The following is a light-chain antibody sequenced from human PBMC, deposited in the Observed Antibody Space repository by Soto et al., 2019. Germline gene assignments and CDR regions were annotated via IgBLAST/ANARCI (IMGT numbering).Light chain of an antibody. V-gene: IGKV2-24*01. Sequence: IVMTQTPLSSPVTLGQPASISCRSSQSLVYSDGNTYLSWLQQRPGQPPRLLIYKISNRLSGVPDRFRGSGAGTDFTLKIRRVEAEDVGLYYCMQATEFPWTFGQGTRVEIK. CDR2: KIS. CDR3: MQATEFPWT. J-gene: IGKJ1*01. CDR1: QSLVYSDGNTY.